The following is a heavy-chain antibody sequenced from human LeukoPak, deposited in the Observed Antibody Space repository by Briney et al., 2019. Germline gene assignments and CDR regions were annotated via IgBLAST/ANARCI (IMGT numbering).Heavy chain of an antibody. D-gene: IGHD5-12*01. V-gene: IGHV3-7*03. CDR3: ARDQATDYFDY. CDR2: IKQDGSEK. Sequence: GGSLRLSCAASGFTFSSYWMSWVRQAPGKGLEWVANIKQDGSEKYYVDSEKGRFTISRDNAKNSLYLQMNSLRAEDTAVYYCARDQATDYFDYWGQGTLVTVSS. J-gene: IGHJ4*02. CDR1: GFTFSSYW.